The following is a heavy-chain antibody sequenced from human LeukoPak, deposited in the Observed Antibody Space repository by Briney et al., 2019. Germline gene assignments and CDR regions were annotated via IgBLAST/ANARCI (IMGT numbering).Heavy chain of an antibody. CDR3: ARTRSYDLLTGYHS. V-gene: IGHV5-51*01. J-gene: IGHJ5*02. CDR2: FHPGDSDT. D-gene: IGHD3-9*01. CDR1: GYSFISYW. Sequence: PGESLKISCKGSGYSFISYWIVWVRQMPGKGPEWLGVFHPGDSDTRYSPSFQGQVSFSADTSIDTSYLQWSSLQNSDSAMYYCARTRSYDLLTGYHSWGQGTLVTVSS.